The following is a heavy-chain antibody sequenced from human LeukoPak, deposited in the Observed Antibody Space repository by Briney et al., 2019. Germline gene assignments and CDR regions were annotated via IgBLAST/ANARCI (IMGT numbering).Heavy chain of an antibody. Sequence: GGSVKVSCKASGYTFTSYGISWVRQAPGQGVEGMGWISAYNGNTNYAQKRKGRVTMTTDTSTSTAYMELRSLRSDDTAVYYCARDPLGHRGRRDGYNYGHTSDYWGQGTLVTVSS. CDR1: GYTFTSYG. D-gene: IGHD5-24*01. CDR3: ARDPLGHRGRRDGYNYGHTSDY. J-gene: IGHJ4*02. CDR2: ISAYNGNT. V-gene: IGHV1-18*01.